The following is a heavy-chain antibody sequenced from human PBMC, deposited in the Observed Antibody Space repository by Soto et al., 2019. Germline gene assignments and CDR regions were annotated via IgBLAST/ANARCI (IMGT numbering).Heavy chain of an antibody. CDR3: AGFVVPASRNSDFDY. J-gene: IGHJ4*02. CDR2: IYYSGST. D-gene: IGHD2-15*01. CDR1: GISVSTSDYY. Sequence: PAETLSLTCTVSGISVSTSDYYCFCVRQPPGKGLDLIGNIYYSGSTFYNPSLRSRVTLSVDTSKNQFSLRLNSVTAADTAVYFCAGFVVPASRNSDFDYWGQGTLVTVSS. V-gene: IGHV4-39*01.